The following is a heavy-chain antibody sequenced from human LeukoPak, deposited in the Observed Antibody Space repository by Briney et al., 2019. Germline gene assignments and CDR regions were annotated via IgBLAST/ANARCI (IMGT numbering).Heavy chain of an antibody. CDR1: GGSISSGGYY. D-gene: IGHD3-10*01. Sequence: SQTLSLTCTVSGGSISSGGYYCSWIRQHPGKGLEWIGYIYYSGSTYYNSSLKSRVTISVDTSKNQFSLKLSSVTAADTAVYYCARAPMVRGVIISVPSYYFDYWGQGTLVTVSS. CDR2: IYYSGST. J-gene: IGHJ4*02. CDR3: ARAPMVRGVIISVPSYYFDY. V-gene: IGHV4-31*03.